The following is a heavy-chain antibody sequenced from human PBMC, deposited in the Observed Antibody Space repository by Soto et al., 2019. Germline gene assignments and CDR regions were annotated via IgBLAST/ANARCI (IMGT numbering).Heavy chain of an antibody. D-gene: IGHD3-3*01. Sequence: PSETLSLTCTVSGGSISSGGYYWSWIRQHPGKGLEWIGYIYYSGSTYYNPSLKSRVTISVDTSKNQFSLKLSSVTAADTAVYYFASLPPYYDFWSGSGDFDYWGQGTLVNVSS. J-gene: IGHJ4*02. V-gene: IGHV4-31*03. CDR3: ASLPPYYDFWSGSGDFDY. CDR2: IYYSGST. CDR1: GGSISSGGYY.